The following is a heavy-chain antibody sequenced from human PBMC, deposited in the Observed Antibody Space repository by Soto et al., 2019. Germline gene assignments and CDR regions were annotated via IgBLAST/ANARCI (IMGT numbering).Heavy chain of an antibody. CDR3: ARIGGLMVRGVENWFAP. J-gene: IGHJ5*02. V-gene: IGHV4-39*01. CDR2: IYYDGDT. Sequence: SETLSLTCTFAGDYIRSNSHYLGWIRQPPGKGLESIANIYYDGDTYYNPSLTSRLTISVDTSKNQFSLRLTSVTAADTAVYYCARIGGLMVRGVENWFAPWGQGILVTVSS. D-gene: IGHD3-10*01. CDR1: GDYIRSNSHY.